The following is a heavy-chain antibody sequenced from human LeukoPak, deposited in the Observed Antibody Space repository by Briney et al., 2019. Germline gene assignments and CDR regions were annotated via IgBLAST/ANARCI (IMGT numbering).Heavy chain of an antibody. J-gene: IGHJ6*03. D-gene: IGHD1-26*01. CDR2: TYYRSKWYN. CDR1: GDSVSNNRAA. V-gene: IGHV6-1*01. Sequence: QTLSLTCSISGDSVSNNRAAWNWIRQSPSRGLEWLGRTYYRSKWYNDYAVSVKSRITINPDTSRNQFSLQLNSLTPEDTAVYYCARGRFTEPYYYYYYMVVWGKGTTVTVSS. CDR3: ARGRFTEPYYYYYYMVV.